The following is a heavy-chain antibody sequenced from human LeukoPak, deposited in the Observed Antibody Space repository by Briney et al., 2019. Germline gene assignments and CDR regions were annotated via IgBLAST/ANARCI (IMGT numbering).Heavy chain of an antibody. CDR2: IFYSGIS. CDR3: ARHTDYGGNSGFDC. Sequence: SETLSLTCTVSGGSVSPHYWSWIRQPPGRGLEWIGYIFYSGISNYNPSLKSRVTISVDTSRNQLSLKLSSVTAADTAVYYCARHTDYGGNSGFDCWGQGTLVTVSS. CDR1: GGSVSPHY. V-gene: IGHV4-59*08. J-gene: IGHJ4*02. D-gene: IGHD4-23*01.